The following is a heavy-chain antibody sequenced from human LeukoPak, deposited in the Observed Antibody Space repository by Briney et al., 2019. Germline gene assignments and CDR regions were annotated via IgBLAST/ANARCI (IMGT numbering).Heavy chain of an antibody. CDR1: GFTFSTYA. D-gene: IGHD3-10*01. J-gene: IGHJ4*02. V-gene: IGHV3-21*01. CDR2: ISGSGSYI. Sequence: PGGSLRLSCSASGFTFSTYAMTWVRQAPGKGLEWVSSISGSGSYIYYADSVKGRFTISRDNAKNSLYLQMNSLRAEDTAVYYCARPLYGSGGSSFGYWGQGTLVTVSS. CDR3: ARPLYGSGGSSFGY.